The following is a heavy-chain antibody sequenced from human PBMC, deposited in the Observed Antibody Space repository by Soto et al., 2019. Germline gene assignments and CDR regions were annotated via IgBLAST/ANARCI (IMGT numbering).Heavy chain of an antibody. CDR3: ARAPRGGVIIVITSAQIDY. V-gene: IGHV1-46*01. CDR1: GYDFTDHY. Sequence: ASVKVSCKASGYDFTDHYIHWVRQAPGQGLEWMGIISPDGGSTRYSQQFQARITMTRDTSTSTVYMELSSLRSEDTAVYYCARAPRGGVIIVITSAQIDYWGQGALVTVSS. J-gene: IGHJ4*02. D-gene: IGHD3-10*01. CDR2: ISPDGGST.